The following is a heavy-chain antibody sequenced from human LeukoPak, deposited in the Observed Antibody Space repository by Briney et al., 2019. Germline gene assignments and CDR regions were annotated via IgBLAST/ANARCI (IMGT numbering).Heavy chain of an antibody. Sequence: WIRQAPGKGLEWVAFIRYDGSNKYYADSVKGRFTISRDNSKNTLYLQMNSLRAEDTAVYYCARGSTYSSGWYTGFDYWGQGTLVTVSS. CDR3: ARGSTYSSGWYTGFDY. CDR2: IRYDGSNK. D-gene: IGHD6-19*01. J-gene: IGHJ4*02. V-gene: IGHV3-30*02.